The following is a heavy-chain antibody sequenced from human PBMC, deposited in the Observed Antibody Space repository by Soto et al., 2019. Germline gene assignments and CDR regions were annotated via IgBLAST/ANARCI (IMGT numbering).Heavy chain of an antibody. CDR3: AKDMGDIVVVPAAGSTGNYYYYGIDV. J-gene: IGHJ6*02. Sequence: GGSLRLSCAASGFTFDDYAMHWVRQAPGKGLEWVSGISWNSGSIGYADSVKGRFTISRDNAKNSLYLQMNSLRAEDTASYYCAKDMGDIVVVPAAGSTGNYYYYGIDVWGQGTTVTVSS. D-gene: IGHD2-2*01. CDR2: ISWNSGSI. V-gene: IGHV3-9*01. CDR1: GFTFDDYA.